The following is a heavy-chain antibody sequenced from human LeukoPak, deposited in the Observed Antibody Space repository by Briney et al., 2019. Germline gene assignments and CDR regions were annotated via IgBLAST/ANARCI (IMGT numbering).Heavy chain of an antibody. J-gene: IGHJ4*02. CDR3: ARRTIAVAGTSGYYFDY. V-gene: IGHV4-59*12. CDR2: IYYSGST. CDR1: GGAISSYY. Sequence: ASETLSVTCTVSGGAISSYYWTWIRQPPGKGLQGMGYIYYSGSTDYNPSLKSRVTTSVDTSKNRFSLNLSSVTAADTAVYYCARRTIAVAGTSGYYFDYWGQGTLVTVS. D-gene: IGHD6-19*01.